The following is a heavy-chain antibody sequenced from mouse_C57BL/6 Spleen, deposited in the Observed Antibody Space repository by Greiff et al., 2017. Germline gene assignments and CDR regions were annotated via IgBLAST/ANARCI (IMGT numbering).Heavy chain of an antibody. V-gene: IGHV1-50*01. CDR1: GYTFTSYW. CDR2: IDPSDSYT. J-gene: IGHJ4*01. Sequence: QVHVKQPGAELVKPGASVKLSCKASGYTFTSYWMQWVKQRPGQGLEWIGEIDPSDSYTNYNQKFKGKATLTVDTSSSTAYMQLSSLTSEDSAVYYCARRSYAMDYWGQGTSVTVSS. CDR3: ARRSYAMDY.